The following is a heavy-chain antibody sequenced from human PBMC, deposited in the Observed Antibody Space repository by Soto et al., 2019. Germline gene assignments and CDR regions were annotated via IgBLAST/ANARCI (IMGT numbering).Heavy chain of an antibody. CDR3: ASYGDYGVVSDY. D-gene: IGHD4-17*01. CDR1: GGSVSSGSYY. Sequence: PSETLSLTCTVSGGSVSSGSYYWSWFRQPQGKGLXWXGXXXYXGXTXYXXXXKSRVTISGDTSKNQFSRNLSSVTAADTAVYYCASYGDYGVVSDYWGQGTLVTVSS. CDR2: XXYXGXT. V-gene: IGHV4-61*01. J-gene: IGHJ4*02.